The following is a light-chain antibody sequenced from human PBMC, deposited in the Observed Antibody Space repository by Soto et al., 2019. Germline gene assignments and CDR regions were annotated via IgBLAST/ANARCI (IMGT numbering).Light chain of an antibody. V-gene: IGKV3-11*01. J-gene: IGKJ5*01. CDR2: DVS. Sequence: EVVLTQSPVTLSLSPGERATLSCRASQSVSSYLAWYQQKPGQAPRLLIYDVSNRATGIPARFSGSGSGTDFTLTISSLEPEDFAVYYCQQYNNWPPSIIFGQGTRLEIK. CDR1: QSVSSY. CDR3: QQYNNWPPSII.